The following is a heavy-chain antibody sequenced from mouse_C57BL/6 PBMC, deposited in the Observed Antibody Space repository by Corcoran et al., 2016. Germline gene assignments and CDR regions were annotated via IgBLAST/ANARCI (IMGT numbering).Heavy chain of an antibody. Sequence: EVQLQQSGPELVKPGASVKISCKASGYTFTDYYMNWVKQSHGKSLEWIGDINPNNGGTSYNQKFKGKATLTVDKSSSTAYMELRSLTSEDSAVYYCARRAAQGFYAMDYWGQGTSVTVSS. CDR1: GYTFTDYY. J-gene: IGHJ4*01. D-gene: IGHD3-2*02. V-gene: IGHV1-26*01. CDR3: ARRAAQGFYAMDY. CDR2: INPNNGGT.